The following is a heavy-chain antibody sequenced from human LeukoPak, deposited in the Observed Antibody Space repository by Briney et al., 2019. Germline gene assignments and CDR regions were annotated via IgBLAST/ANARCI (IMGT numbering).Heavy chain of an antibody. V-gene: IGHV4-39*02. CDR3: ARSGQQLLFAFDI. Sequence: KPSETLSLTCTVSGGSISSSGYFWGVIRQPPGKGLEWIGSIDHSGSTYYNPSLKSRVTISVDTSNNHFSLKLNSVTAADTAVYYCARSGQQLLFAFDIWGQGTMVTVSS. CDR2: IDHSGST. D-gene: IGHD6-13*01. CDR1: GGSISSSGYF. J-gene: IGHJ3*02.